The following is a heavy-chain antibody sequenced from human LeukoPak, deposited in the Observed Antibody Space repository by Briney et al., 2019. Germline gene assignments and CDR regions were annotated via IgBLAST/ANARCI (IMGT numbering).Heavy chain of an antibody. D-gene: IGHD3-10*01. J-gene: IGHJ3*02. V-gene: IGHV4-59*08. CDR2: IYYSGST. CDR1: GGSISSYY. Sequence: SETLSLTCTVSGGSISSYYWSWIRQPPGKGLEWIGYIYYSGSTNYNPSFKSRVTISVDTSKNQFSLKLSSVTAADTAVYYCARLPGIDAFDIWGQGTMVTVSS. CDR3: ARLPGIDAFDI.